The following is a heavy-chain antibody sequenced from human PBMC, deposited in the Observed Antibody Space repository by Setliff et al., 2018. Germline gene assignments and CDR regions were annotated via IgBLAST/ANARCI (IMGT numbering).Heavy chain of an antibody. CDR3: VRGPGPSVVVAIPFDH. CDR1: GFTFKTYS. D-gene: IGHD3-22*01. V-gene: IGHV1-18*01. Sequence: ASVKVSCKASGFTFKTYSFSWVRQAPGQGLEWMGWISAHNGNTNYAQKLQGRVTMTTDTSTTTAYLELTSLRYDDTAVYYCVRGPGPSVVVAIPFDHWGQGSLVTVSS. CDR2: ISAHNGNT. J-gene: IGHJ4*02.